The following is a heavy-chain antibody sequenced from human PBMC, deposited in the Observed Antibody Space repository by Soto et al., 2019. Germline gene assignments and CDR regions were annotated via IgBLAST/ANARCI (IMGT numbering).Heavy chain of an antibody. V-gene: IGHV4-31*03. D-gene: IGHD6-6*01. CDR1: GGSISSGGYY. J-gene: IGHJ4*02. CDR2: IYYSGST. CDR3: ARGRVAARPQYYFDY. Sequence: SETLSLTCTVSGGSISSGGYYWSWIRQHPGKGLEWIGYIYYSGSTYYNPSLKSRVTISVDTSKNQFSLKLSSVTAADTAVYYCARGRVAARPQYYFDYWGQGTLVTVS.